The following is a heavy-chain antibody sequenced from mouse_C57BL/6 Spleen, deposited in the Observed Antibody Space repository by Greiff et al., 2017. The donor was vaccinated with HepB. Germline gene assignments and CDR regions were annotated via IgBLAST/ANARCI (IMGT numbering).Heavy chain of an antibody. CDR1: GFTFSDYG. Sequence: EVMLVESGGGLVKPGGSLKLSCAASGFTFSDYGMHWVRQAPEKGLEWVAYISSGSSTIYYADTVKGRFTISRDNAKNTLFLQMTSLRSEDTAMYYCAKEDYDYVWYFDVWGTGTTVTVSS. V-gene: IGHV5-17*01. J-gene: IGHJ1*03. CDR3: AKEDYDYVWYFDV. D-gene: IGHD2-4*01. CDR2: ISSGSSTI.